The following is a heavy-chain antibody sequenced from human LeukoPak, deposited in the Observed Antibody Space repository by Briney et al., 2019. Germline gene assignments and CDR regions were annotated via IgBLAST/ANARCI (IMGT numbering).Heavy chain of an antibody. CDR1: GFTLSSYW. Sequence: GGSLRLSCAASGFTLSSYWMSWVRQAPGKGLEWVANIKEDGSEKNFVDSVKGRFTISRDDAKNSLYLQMNSLTVEDTAVYYCARADCSGSTCYLRHSWFDPWGQGTLVTVSS. CDR3: ARADCSGSTCYLRHSWFDP. V-gene: IGHV3-7*01. D-gene: IGHD2-2*01. J-gene: IGHJ5*02. CDR2: IKEDGSEK.